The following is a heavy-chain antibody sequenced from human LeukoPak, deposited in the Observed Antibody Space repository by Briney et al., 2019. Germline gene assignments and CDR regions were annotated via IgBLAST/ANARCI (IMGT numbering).Heavy chain of an antibody. CDR2: ISAYNGDT. V-gene: IGHV1-18*01. CDR1: GYTLTSYG. CDR3: ARALLLRFLEWLLPKSDAFDI. Sequence: ASVKVSCKASGYTLTSYGISWVRQAPGQGLEWMGWISAYNGDTNYAQKLQGRVTMTTDTSMSTAYMELRSLRSDDTAVYYCARALLLRFLEWLLPKSDAFDIWGQGTMVTVSS. D-gene: IGHD3-3*01. J-gene: IGHJ3*02.